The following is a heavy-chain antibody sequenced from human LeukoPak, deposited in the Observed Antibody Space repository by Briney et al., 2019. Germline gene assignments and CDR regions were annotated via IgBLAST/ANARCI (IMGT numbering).Heavy chain of an antibody. Sequence: ASVKVSCKASGYTLTNYNISWVRQAPGQGLEWMGWINTHKGHTNFLQKFQGRVTVTTDISTNTAYMVLRRLRSDDTAVYYCAREFGHCSGDNCFYFFDSWGQGSLVIVSS. D-gene: IGHD2-15*01. CDR1: GYTLTNYN. V-gene: IGHV1-18*01. CDR2: INTHKGHT. CDR3: AREFGHCSGDNCFYFFDS. J-gene: IGHJ4*02.